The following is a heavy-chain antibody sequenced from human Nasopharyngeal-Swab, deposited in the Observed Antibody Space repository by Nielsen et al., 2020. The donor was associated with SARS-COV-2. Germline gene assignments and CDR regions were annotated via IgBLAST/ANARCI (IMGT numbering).Heavy chain of an antibody. CDR3: ARDFAFSDSNGYYHF. J-gene: IGHJ4*02. Sequence: GGSLRLSCAASGFTFSSYGMHWVRQAPGKGLEWVAVIWYDGSNKYYADSVKGRFTISRDNSKNTLYLQMNSLRAEDTAVYYCARDFAFSDSNGYYHFWGQGTLVTVSS. D-gene: IGHD3-22*01. V-gene: IGHV3-33*01. CDR2: IWYDGSNK. CDR1: GFTFSSYG.